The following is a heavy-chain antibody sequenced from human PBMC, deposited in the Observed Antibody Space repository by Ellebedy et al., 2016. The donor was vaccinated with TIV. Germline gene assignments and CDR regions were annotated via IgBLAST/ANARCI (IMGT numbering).Heavy chain of an antibody. D-gene: IGHD6-19*01. J-gene: IGHJ4*02. CDR3: ATEIPVAARIEF. CDR2: ISDSGRT. CDR1: GGSINSRGYS. Sequence: MPSETLSLTCSVSGGSINSRGYSWDWIRQPPGKGLEWIGSISDSGRTFYNPSLKSRVRISVETSKNQFSLKLRSVNAADTAVYYCATEIPVAARIEFWGQGALVTVSS. V-gene: IGHV4-39*02.